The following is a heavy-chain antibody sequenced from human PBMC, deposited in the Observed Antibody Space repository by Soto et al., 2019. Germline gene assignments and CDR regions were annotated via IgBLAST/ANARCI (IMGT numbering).Heavy chain of an antibody. J-gene: IGHJ6*02. Sequence: ASVKVSCKASGYTFTSYYMHWVRQAPGQGLEWMGIINPSGGSTSYAQKFQGRVTMTRDTSTSTVYMELSSLRSEDTAVYYCARDLNPPLMVTTNYYYGMDVWGQGTTVTVSS. CDR2: INPSGGST. CDR3: ARDLNPPLMVTTNYYYGMDV. CDR1: GYTFTSYY. D-gene: IGHD3-10*01. V-gene: IGHV1-46*01.